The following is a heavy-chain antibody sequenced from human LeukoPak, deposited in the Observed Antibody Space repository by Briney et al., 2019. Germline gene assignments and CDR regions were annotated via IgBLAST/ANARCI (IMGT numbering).Heavy chain of an antibody. CDR2: ISGSGDST. V-gene: IGHV3-23*01. J-gene: IGHJ4*02. Sequence: PGGSLRLSCAASGFTFSTYAMSWVRQAPGKGLEWVSGISGSGDSTYYADSVKGRFTISRDNPKKTLYLLMNSLRAEDTAVYYCAKGPPSLHYYGSGSVDYWGQGPWSLSPQ. CDR1: GFTFSTYA. CDR3: AKGPPSLHYYGSGSVDY. D-gene: IGHD3-10*01.